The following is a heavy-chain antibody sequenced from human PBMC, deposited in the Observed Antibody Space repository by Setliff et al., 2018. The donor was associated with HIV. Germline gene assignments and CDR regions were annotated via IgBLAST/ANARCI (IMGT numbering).Heavy chain of an antibody. CDR1: GFSLSTTGMR. V-gene: IGHV2-70*12. CDR2: IDWDDDK. Sequence: SGPTLVNPTQTLTLTCTFSGFSLSTTGMRVSWIRQPPGKALEWLARIDWDDDKFYSTSLKTRLTITKDTSKNQVVLKMANMDPVDTATYYCAHRAYYGEFGFWGQGTQVTVSS. D-gene: IGHD4-17*01. J-gene: IGHJ4*02. CDR3: AHRAYYGEFGF.